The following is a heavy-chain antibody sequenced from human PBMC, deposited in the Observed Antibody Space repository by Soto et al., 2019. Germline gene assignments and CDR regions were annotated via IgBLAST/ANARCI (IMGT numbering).Heavy chain of an antibody. J-gene: IGHJ4*02. D-gene: IGHD3-22*01. CDR3: ARLGGYVSVGYYYLWDS. V-gene: IGHV4-39*01. CDR2: INHSGST. CDR1: DGSMNSDSSY. Sequence: PLETLSLTCLVSDGSMNSDSSYWGWIRQPPGKGLEWIGVINHSGSTYHNLSLKGRVTMSVDASRNQFSLKLTSMTAADTAVYYCARLGGYVSVGYYYLWDSWGQGTLVTVSS.